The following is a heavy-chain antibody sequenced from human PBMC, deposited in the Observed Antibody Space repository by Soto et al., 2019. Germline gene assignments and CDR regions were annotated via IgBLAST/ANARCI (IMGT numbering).Heavy chain of an antibody. CDR1: GDSFNTYW. V-gene: IGHV5-51*01. Sequence: GESQKICSKGSGDSFNTYWIAWMRQMPGKGLEWMGITHPGDSETRYSPSFEGQVTISADKSISTAYLQWSSLKASDTAMYYCARQGKDGHNQGYGMDVWGQGTTVTVSS. CDR2: THPGDSET. J-gene: IGHJ6*02. CDR3: ARQGKDGHNQGYGMDV.